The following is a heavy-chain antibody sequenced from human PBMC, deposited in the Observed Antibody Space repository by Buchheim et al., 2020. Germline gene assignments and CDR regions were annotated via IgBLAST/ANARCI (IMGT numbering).Heavy chain of an antibody. CDR1: GFGFKNYA. J-gene: IGHJ6*02. Sequence: VQLLESGGGLVRPGGSLRLSCAASGFGFKNYAMNWVRQAPGKGLDWVSVVGVSGATTFYADSGKGGFTISGDNSKNALYLQLNSLRAEDTAVYYCAKDVTAAGNRYSGMDVWGQGT. CDR2: VGVSGATT. V-gene: IGHV3-23*01. CDR3: AKDVTAAGNRYSGMDV. D-gene: IGHD6-13*01.